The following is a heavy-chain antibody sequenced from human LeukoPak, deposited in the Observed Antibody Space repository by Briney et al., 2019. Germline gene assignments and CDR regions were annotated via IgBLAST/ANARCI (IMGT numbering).Heavy chain of an antibody. CDR2: IKQDGSEK. D-gene: IGHD2-2*01. CDR3: ARDEECSSTSCYPHGMDV. Sequence: PGGSLRLSCAASGFTFTIYWMSWVRQAPGKGLEWVANIKQDGSEKYYVDSVKGRFTISRDNAKNSLYLQMNSLRAEDTAVYYCARDEECSSTSCYPHGMDVWGQGTTVTVSS. J-gene: IGHJ6*02. V-gene: IGHV3-7*01. CDR1: GFTFTIYW.